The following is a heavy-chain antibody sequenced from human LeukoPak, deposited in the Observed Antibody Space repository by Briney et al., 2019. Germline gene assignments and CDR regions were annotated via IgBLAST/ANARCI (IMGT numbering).Heavy chain of an antibody. CDR1: GGSISSYY. CDR3: ARASGYDPPYYYYGMDV. Sequence: SETLSLTCTVSGGSISSYYWSWIRQPAGKGLEWIGRIYTSGSTNYNPSLKSRVTMSVDTSKTQFSLKLSSVTAADTAVYYCARASGYDPPYYYYGMDVWGQGTTVTVSS. V-gene: IGHV4-4*07. D-gene: IGHD5-12*01. J-gene: IGHJ6*02. CDR2: IYTSGST.